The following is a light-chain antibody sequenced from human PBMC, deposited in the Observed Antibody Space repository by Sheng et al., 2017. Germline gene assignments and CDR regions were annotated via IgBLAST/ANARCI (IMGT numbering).Light chain of an antibody. CDR3: QQRGTWPPKIT. CDR2: DAS. V-gene: IGKV3-11*01. J-gene: IGKJ4*01. Sequence: EIVLTQSPVTLSLSLGERATLSCRASQNVFTYLAWYQQKPGQPPRLLIYDASTRATGIPARFSGNGSGTDFTLTVTSLEPEDFAVYYCQQRGTWPPKITFGGGTDGGDQ. CDR1: QNVFTY.